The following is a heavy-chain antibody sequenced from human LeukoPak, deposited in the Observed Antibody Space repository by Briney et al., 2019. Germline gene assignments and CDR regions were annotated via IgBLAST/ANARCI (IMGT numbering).Heavy chain of an antibody. CDR2: ISWDSKNI. V-gene: IGHV3-9*01. J-gene: IGHJ6*02. D-gene: IGHD6-19*01. CDR3: ARGNRDSSGFYYYYGMDV. Sequence: GGSLRLSCAASGFTFDDYAMFRVRQAPGKGLEWVSGISWDSKNIGYAASVKGRFTISRDNAKNSLYLQLNSLRPEDTAFYYCARGNRDSSGFYYYYGMDVWGQGTTVTVSS. CDR1: GFTFDDYA.